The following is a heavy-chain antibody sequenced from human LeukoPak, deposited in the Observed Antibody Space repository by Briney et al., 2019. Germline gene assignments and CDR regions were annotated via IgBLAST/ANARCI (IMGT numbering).Heavy chain of an antibody. D-gene: IGHD1-26*01. CDR3: ARAPRRSGSYYYYYYYMDV. CDR2: IYTSGST. Sequence: SQTLSLTCTVSGGSISSGSYYWSWIRQPAGKGLEWIGRIYTSGSTNYNPSLKSRVTISVDTSKNQFSLKLSSVTAADTAVYYCARAPRRSGSYYYYYYYMDVWGKGTTVTISS. CDR1: GGSISSGSYY. J-gene: IGHJ6*03. V-gene: IGHV4-61*02.